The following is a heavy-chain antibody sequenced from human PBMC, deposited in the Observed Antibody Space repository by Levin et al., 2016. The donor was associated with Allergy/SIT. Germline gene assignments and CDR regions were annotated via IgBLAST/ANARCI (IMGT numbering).Heavy chain of an antibody. CDR2: ITPIFGTA. D-gene: IGHD1-26*01. CDR3: ARGALTGSYRWRHDAFGI. Sequence: SVKVSCKASGGTFNSYAISWVRQAPGQGLEWMGGITPIFGTANYAQKFQGRVTITADESTSTVYMELSSLRSEDTAMYYCARGALTGSYRWRHDAFGIWGQGTMVTVSS. J-gene: IGHJ3*02. CDR1: GGTFNSYA. V-gene: IGHV1-69*13.